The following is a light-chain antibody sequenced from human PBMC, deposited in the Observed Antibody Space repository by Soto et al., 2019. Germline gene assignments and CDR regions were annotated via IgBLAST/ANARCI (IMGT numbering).Light chain of an antibody. Sequence: DSTTTQSPATLSATVGDRVTIPCRASQSISSSLAWYQQRPGKAPKLLIYDASSLESGVPSRFSGSGSGTEFTLTINSLQPDDFATYYCQQYNSFWTFGQGTKVDI. J-gene: IGKJ1*01. CDR3: QQYNSFWT. CDR1: QSISSS. V-gene: IGKV1-5*01. CDR2: DAS.